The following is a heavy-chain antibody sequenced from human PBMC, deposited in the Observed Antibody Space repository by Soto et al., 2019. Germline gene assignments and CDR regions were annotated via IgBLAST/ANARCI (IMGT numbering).Heavy chain of an antibody. CDR1: GFTFSSYA. J-gene: IGHJ5*02. CDR3: AKDFAIPVDDFWSGYSLNWFDP. V-gene: IGHV3-23*01. D-gene: IGHD3-3*01. Sequence: GGSLRLSCAASGFTFSSYAMSWVRQAPGKGLEWVSAVSGSGGSTYYADSVKGRFTISRDNSKNTLYLQMNSLRAEDTAVYYCAKDFAIPVDDFWSGYSLNWFDPWGQGTLVTVSS. CDR2: VSGSGGST.